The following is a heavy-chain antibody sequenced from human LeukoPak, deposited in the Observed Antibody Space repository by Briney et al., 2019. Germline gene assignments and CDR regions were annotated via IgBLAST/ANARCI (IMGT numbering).Heavy chain of an antibody. CDR3: VRGFPLRSAYLGDDY. V-gene: IGHV3-74*01. Sequence: GGSLRLSCAASGFTFSSYWMHWVRQVPGKGLVWVSRVGGDGTTISYADSVKGRFTISRDNAKNTLYLQMNSLRAEDTAVYYCVRGFPLRSAYLGDDYWGQGILVTVSS. CDR2: VGGDGTTI. CDR1: GFTFSSYW. J-gene: IGHJ4*02. D-gene: IGHD3-16*01.